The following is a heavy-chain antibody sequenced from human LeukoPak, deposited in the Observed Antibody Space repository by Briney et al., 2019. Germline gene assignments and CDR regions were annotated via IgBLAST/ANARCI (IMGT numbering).Heavy chain of an antibody. CDR2: INTNTGNP. J-gene: IGHJ4*02. CDR1: GYTFTSDA. D-gene: IGHD6-19*01. CDR3: ARDLRLAGVLGY. Sequence: GASVKVSCKASGYTFTSDAINWVRQAPGQGFEWMGWINTNTGNPTYARGLTGRFVFSLDTPVSTAFLEISSLRAEDTAVYYCARDLRLAGVLGYWGQGTLVTVSS. V-gene: IGHV7-4-1*02.